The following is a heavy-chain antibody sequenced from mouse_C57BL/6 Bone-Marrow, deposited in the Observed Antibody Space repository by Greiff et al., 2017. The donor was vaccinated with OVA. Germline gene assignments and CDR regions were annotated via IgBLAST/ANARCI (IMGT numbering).Heavy chain of an antibody. Sequence: VQLQQSGAELVKPGASVKMSCKASGYTFTSYWITWVKQRPGQGLEWIGDIYPGSGSTNYNEKFKSKATLTVDTSSSTAYMQLSSLTSEDSALCYCAVKFTAQAAWFAYWGQGTLVTVSA. J-gene: IGHJ3*01. CDR3: AVKFTAQAAWFAY. V-gene: IGHV1-55*01. CDR1: GYTFTSYW. CDR2: IYPGSGST. D-gene: IGHD3-2*02.